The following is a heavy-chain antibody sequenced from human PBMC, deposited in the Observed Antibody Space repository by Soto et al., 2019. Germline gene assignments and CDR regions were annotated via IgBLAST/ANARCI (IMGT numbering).Heavy chain of an antibody. CDR2: INPNSGST. CDR1: GYTFTGYY. Sequence: ASVKVSCKASGYTFTGYYMHWVRQAPGQGLEWMGWINPNSGSTNYAQKFQVWVTMTRDTSISTAYMGLSRLRSDDTAVYYCARGIVVPAAKIGRYYGMDVWGQGTTVTVSS. CDR3: ARGIVVPAAKIGRYYGMDV. V-gene: IGHV1-2*04. D-gene: IGHD2-2*01. J-gene: IGHJ6*02.